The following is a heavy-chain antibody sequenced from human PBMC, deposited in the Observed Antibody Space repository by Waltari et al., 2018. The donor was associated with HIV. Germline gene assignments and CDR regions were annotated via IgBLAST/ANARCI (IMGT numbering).Heavy chain of an antibody. CDR2: ISWDGGST. Sequence: EVQLVESGGVVVQPGGSLRLSCAASGFTFDDYTMHWVRQAPGKGLEWVSLISWDGGSTYYADSVKGRFTISRDNSKNSLYLQMNRLRTEDTALYYCAKAPAASRYGDGMDVWGQGTTVTVSS. J-gene: IGHJ6*02. V-gene: IGHV3-43*01. D-gene: IGHD6-13*01. CDR1: GFTFDDYT. CDR3: AKAPAASRYGDGMDV.